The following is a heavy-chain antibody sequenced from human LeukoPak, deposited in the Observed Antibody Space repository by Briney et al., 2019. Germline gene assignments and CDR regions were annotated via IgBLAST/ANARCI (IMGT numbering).Heavy chain of an antibody. Sequence: GGSLRLSCAASGFTFSDYYMSWIRQAPGKGLEWVSYISSSGSTIYYADSVKGRFTISRDNAKNSLYLQMNSLRAEDTAVYYCARVVVVPAAIPSYWGQGTPVTVSS. CDR1: GFTFSDYY. CDR2: ISSSGSTI. J-gene: IGHJ4*02. CDR3: ARVVVVPAAIPSY. V-gene: IGHV3-11*04. D-gene: IGHD2-2*02.